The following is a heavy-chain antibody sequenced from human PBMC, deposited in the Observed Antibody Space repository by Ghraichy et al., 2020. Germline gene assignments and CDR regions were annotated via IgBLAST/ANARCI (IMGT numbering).Heavy chain of an antibody. D-gene: IGHD4-17*01. Sequence: GGSLRLSCAASGFTFSNYWMYWVRQAPGEGLVWVPYIKSDGSSTSYADSVKGRFTTSRDNAKNKLYLQMSSLRIEDTAVYYCARDFNYGDPSYWGQGTLVTVSS. CDR1: GFTFSNYW. J-gene: IGHJ4*02. CDR2: IKSDGSST. V-gene: IGHV3-74*01. CDR3: ARDFNYGDPSY.